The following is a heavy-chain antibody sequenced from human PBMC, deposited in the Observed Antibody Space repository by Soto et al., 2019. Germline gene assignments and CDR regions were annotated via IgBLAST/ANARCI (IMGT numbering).Heavy chain of an antibody. J-gene: IGHJ6*02. CDR3: ARGLGGSWYKGLYYYYYGMDV. CDR2: IKQDGSEK. V-gene: IGHV3-7*01. Sequence: GGSLRLSCAASGFTFSSYWMSWVRQAPGKGLEWVANIKQDGSEKYYVDSVKGRFTISRDNAKNSLYLQMNSLRAEDTAVYYCARGLGGSWYKGLYYYYYGMDVWGQGTTVTVSS. D-gene: IGHD6-13*01. CDR1: GFTFSSYW.